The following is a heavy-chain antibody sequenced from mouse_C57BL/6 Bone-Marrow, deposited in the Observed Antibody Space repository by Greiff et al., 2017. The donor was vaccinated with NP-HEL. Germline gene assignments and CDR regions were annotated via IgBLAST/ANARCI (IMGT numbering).Heavy chain of an antibody. CDR2: INPSTGGT. CDR3: ARGYYDPLDFDV. D-gene: IGHD1-1*02. Sequence: EVQLQQSGPELVKPGASVKISCKASGYSFTGYYMNWVKQSPEKSLEWIGEINPSTGGTTYNQKFKAKATLTVDKSSSTAYMQLKSLTSEDSAVYYCARGYYDPLDFDVWGTGTTVTVSS. J-gene: IGHJ1*03. V-gene: IGHV1-42*01. CDR1: GYSFTGYY.